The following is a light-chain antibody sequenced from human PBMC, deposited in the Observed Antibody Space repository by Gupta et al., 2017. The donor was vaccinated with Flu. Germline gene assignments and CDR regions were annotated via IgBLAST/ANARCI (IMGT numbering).Light chain of an antibody. Sequence: QSMLTQPPSVSAAAGQMVNISCSGSTSNIGGYYVCWYQQLPGTAPKLLIYETSERPSCTPERFSASKSVTSATLGITGLQAGDEGDYYCGAWDGDLNAYVFGTGTKVTVL. CDR1: TSNIGGYY. CDR2: ETS. CDR3: GAWDGDLNAYV. J-gene: IGLJ1*01. V-gene: IGLV1-51*02.